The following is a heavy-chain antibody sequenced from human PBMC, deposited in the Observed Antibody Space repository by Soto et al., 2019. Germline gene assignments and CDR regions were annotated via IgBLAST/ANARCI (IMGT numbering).Heavy chain of an antibody. CDR3: ATTNMITFGAQSDDAFDI. V-gene: IGHV4-39*01. Sequence: QLQLQEWGPGLVKPSETLSLTCTVSGGSISSSSYYWGWIRQPPGKGLEWIGSIYYSGSTYYNPSLKSRVNLSVHTSNTQSTLQLSSVTAADTAVSYCATTNMITFGAQSDDAFDIWGQGTMVTVSS. J-gene: IGHJ3*02. D-gene: IGHD3-16*01. CDR1: GGSISSSSYY. CDR2: IYYSGST.